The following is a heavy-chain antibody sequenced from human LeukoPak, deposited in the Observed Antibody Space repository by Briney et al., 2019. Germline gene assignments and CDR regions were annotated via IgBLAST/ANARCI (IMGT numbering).Heavy chain of an antibody. Sequence: GGSLRLSCAASGFTFDAYTMHWVRQAPGKGLQWVSLITWDGITKYYADSVKGRFTISRDNNKNYLHLQMNSLRTDDTALYYCAKDKYRGVPGPFYSWGQGTQVTVSS. J-gene: IGHJ4*02. D-gene: IGHD6-19*01. CDR2: ITWDGITK. CDR3: AKDKYRGVPGPFYS. V-gene: IGHV3-43*01. CDR1: GFTFDAYT.